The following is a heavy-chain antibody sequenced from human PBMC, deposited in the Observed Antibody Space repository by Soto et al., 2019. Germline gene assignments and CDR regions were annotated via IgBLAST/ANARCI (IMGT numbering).Heavy chain of an antibody. J-gene: IGHJ4*02. V-gene: IGHV1-3*01. CDR2: INAGNGNT. CDR1: GYTFTSYA. Sequence: ASVKVSCKASGYTFTSYAMHWVRQAPGQRLEWMGWINAGNGNTKYSQKFQGRVTITRDTSASTAYMELSSLRSEDTAVYYCARESIAVASGFDYWGQGTLVTVSS. CDR3: ARESIAVASGFDY. D-gene: IGHD6-19*01.